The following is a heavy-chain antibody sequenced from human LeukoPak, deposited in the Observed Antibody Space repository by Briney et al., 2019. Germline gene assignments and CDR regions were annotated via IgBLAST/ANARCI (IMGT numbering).Heavy chain of an antibody. Sequence: SGGSLRLSCAASGFTFSSYGMSWVRQAPGKGLEWVSAISGSGGSTYYADSVKGRFTISRDNSKNTLYLQMNSLRAEDTAVYYCARDRLGTREDFDYWGQGTLVTVSS. CDR2: ISGSGGST. CDR3: ARDRLGTREDFDY. CDR1: GFTFSSYG. D-gene: IGHD7-27*01. J-gene: IGHJ4*02. V-gene: IGHV3-23*01.